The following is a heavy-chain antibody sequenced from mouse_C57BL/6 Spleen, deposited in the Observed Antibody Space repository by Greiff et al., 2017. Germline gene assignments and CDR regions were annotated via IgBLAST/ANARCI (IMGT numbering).Heavy chain of an antibody. Sequence: VQLVESGPGLVEPSQSLSITCTVSGFSLTSYAISWVRQPPGKGLEWLGVIWTGGGTNYNSALKSRLSISKDNSKSQVFLKMNSLQTDDTARYYCARSTTVVARGYFDVWGTGTTVTVSS. V-gene: IGHV2-9-1*01. CDR3: ARSTTVVARGYFDV. CDR2: IWTGGGT. CDR1: GFSLTSYA. J-gene: IGHJ1*03. D-gene: IGHD1-1*01.